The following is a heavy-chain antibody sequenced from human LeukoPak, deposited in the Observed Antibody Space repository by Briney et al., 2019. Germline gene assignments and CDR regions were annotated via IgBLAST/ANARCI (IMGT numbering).Heavy chain of an antibody. J-gene: IGHJ4*02. V-gene: IGHV1-69*05. CDR1: GGTFSSYA. Sequence: ASMKVSCKASGGTFSSYAISWVRQAPRQGLEWMGRIIPIFGTANYAQKFQGRVTITTDESTSTAYMELSSLRSEDTAVYYCARDHDYGDYDVFVYWGQGTLVTVSS. D-gene: IGHD4-17*01. CDR3: ARDHDYGDYDVFVY. CDR2: IIPIFGTA.